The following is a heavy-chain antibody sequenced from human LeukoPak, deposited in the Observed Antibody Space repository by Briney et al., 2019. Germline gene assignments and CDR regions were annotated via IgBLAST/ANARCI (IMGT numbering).Heavy chain of an antibody. D-gene: IGHD6-13*01. CDR3: ARSSSSWSWFDP. CDR1: GYSISSGYY. Sequence: PSETLSLTCAVSGYSISSGYYWGWIWQRPGKGLEWIGSIHHSGSTYYKPSLKSRVTISVDTSKNHFSLKVSSVTAADTAVFYCARSSSSWSWFDPWGQGTLVTVSS. J-gene: IGHJ5*02. V-gene: IGHV4-38-2*01. CDR2: IHHSGST.